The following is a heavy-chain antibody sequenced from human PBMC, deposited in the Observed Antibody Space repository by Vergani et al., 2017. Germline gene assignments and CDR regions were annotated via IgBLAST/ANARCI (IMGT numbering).Heavy chain of an antibody. V-gene: IGHV3-53*01. CDR2: IYSGGST. CDR1: GFTVSSNY. J-gene: IGHJ3*02. D-gene: IGHD3-10*01. Sequence: VQLVESGGGLIQPGGSLRLSCAASGFTVSSNYMSWVRQAPGKGLEWVSVIYSGGSTYYADSVKGRFTISRDNSKNTLYLQMNSLRAEDTAVYYCARYYGSGSYSHDAFDIWGQGTMVTVSS. CDR3: ARYYGSGSYSHDAFDI.